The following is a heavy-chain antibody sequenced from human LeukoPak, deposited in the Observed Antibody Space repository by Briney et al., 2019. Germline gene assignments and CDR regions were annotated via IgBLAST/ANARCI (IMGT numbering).Heavy chain of an antibody. V-gene: IGHV3-23*01. CDR2: ISGIGDST. D-gene: IGHD3-3*01. CDR1: GFTFISYA. Sequence: GGSLTLSCAASGFTFISYAMSWVRQAPGKGLEWVSAISGIGDSTYYADSVKGRFTISRDNSKNTLYLQMNSLRAEDTAVYYCAKTNYDFWSGYYPGDNNWFDPWGQGTLVTVSS. J-gene: IGHJ5*02. CDR3: AKTNYDFWSGYYPGDNNWFDP.